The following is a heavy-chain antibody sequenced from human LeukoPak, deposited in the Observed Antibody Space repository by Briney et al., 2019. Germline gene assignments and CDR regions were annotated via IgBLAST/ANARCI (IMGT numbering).Heavy chain of an antibody. CDR3: ARESGCSSTSCSKSGFDY. D-gene: IGHD2-2*01. Sequence: ASETLSLTCAVYGGSFSGYYWSWIRQPPGKGLEWIGEIYHSGSTNYNPSLKSRVTISVDKSKNQFSLKLSSVTAADTAVYYCARESGCSSTSCSKSGFDYWGQGTLVTVSS. CDR2: IYHSGST. V-gene: IGHV4-34*01. J-gene: IGHJ4*02. CDR1: GGSFSGYY.